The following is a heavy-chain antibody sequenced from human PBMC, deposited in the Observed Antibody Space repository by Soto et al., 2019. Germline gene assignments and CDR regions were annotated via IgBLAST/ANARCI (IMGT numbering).Heavy chain of an antibody. Sequence: SETLSLTSTVSGGSISSSSYYWGWIRQPPGKGLEWIGSIYYSGSTYYNPSLKSRVTISVDTSKNQFSLKLSSVTAADTAVYYCARTNYDFWSGYYDAFDIWGQGTMVT. CDR1: GGSISSSSYY. CDR3: ARTNYDFWSGYYDAFDI. V-gene: IGHV4-39*01. CDR2: IYYSGST. J-gene: IGHJ3*02. D-gene: IGHD3-3*01.